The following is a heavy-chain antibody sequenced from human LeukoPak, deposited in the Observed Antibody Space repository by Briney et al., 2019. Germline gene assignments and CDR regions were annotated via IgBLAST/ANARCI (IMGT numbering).Heavy chain of an antibody. CDR2: ISSNGGST. V-gene: IGHV3-64*01. CDR3: ARGGYGASTPYYMDV. D-gene: IGHD1-26*01. Sequence: GGSLRLSCAASGFTFSSYAMNWVRQAPGKGLEYVSAISSNGGSTYYASSVKGRSTISRDNSKNMLYLQMGSLRAEDMAVYYCARGGYGASTPYYMDVWGKGTTVTVSS. J-gene: IGHJ6*03. CDR1: GFTFSSYA.